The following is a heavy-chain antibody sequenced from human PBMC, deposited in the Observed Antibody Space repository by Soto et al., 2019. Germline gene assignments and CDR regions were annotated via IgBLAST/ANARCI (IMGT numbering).Heavy chain of an antibody. Sequence: GGSLRLSCAASGFTFSSYGMHWVRQAPGKGLEWVAVIWYDGSNKYYADSVKGRFTISRDNSKNTLYLQMNSLRAEDTAVYYCARPIGPYSSDYYYGMDVWGQGTTVTVSS. V-gene: IGHV3-33*01. D-gene: IGHD6-6*01. CDR2: IWYDGSNK. CDR3: ARPIGPYSSDYYYGMDV. CDR1: GFTFSSYG. J-gene: IGHJ6*02.